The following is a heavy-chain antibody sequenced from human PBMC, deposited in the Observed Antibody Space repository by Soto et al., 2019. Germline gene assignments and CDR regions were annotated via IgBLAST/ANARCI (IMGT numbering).Heavy chain of an antibody. CDR1: GYSFTSYW. V-gene: IGHV5-10-1*01. D-gene: IGHD3-10*01. J-gene: IGHJ4*02. Sequence: PGESLKISFKGSGYSFTSYWISWVRQMPGKGLGWMGRIDPSDSYTNYSPSFQGHVTISADKSISTAYLQWSSLKASDTAMYYCASQYYYGSGSYSFDYWGQGTLVTVSS. CDR2: IDPSDSYT. CDR3: ASQYYYGSGSYSFDY.